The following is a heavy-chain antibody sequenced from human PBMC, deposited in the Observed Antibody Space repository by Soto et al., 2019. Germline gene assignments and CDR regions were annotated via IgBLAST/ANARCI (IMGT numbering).Heavy chain of an antibody. Sequence: GASVKVSCKVSGYTLTELSMHWVRQAPGKGLEWMGGFDPEDGETIYAQKFQGRVTMTEDTSTDTAYMELSSLRSEDTAVYYCATDSGNCSSTSCYLRSTTFDYWGQGTLVTGSS. D-gene: IGHD2-2*01. CDR2: FDPEDGET. CDR3: ATDSGNCSSTSCYLRSTTFDY. CDR1: GYTLTELS. V-gene: IGHV1-24*01. J-gene: IGHJ4*02.